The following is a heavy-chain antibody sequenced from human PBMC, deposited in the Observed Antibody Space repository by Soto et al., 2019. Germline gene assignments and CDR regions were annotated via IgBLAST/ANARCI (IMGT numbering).Heavy chain of an antibody. CDR1: GFTFSNYW. V-gene: IGHV3-74*01. CDR2: INSDGSSK. D-gene: IGHD2-2*02. CDR3: ARGGVGRYCSSSSCYTWVFDY. Sequence: VQLVESGGGLVQPGGSLRLSCAASGFTFSNYWMHWVRQAPGKGLVWVSRINSDGSSKSYADSVKGRFTISRDNAKNTLSLQMNSLRADDTAVYYCARGGVGRYCSSSSCYTWVFDYWGQGTLVTVSS. J-gene: IGHJ4*02.